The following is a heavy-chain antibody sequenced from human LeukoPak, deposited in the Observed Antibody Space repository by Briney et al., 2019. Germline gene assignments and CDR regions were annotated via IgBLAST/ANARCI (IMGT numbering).Heavy chain of an antibody. J-gene: IGHJ4*02. V-gene: IGHV1-2*02. CDR3: ARDARSGYSYGPKVDY. Sequence: GASVKVSCKASGYTFTGYYMNWVRQAPGQGLEWMGWINPNSGGTNYAQKFQGRVTMTRDTSISTAYMELSRLRSDDTAVYYCARDARSGYSYGPKVDYWGQGTLVTVSS. CDR1: GYTFTGYY. CDR2: INPNSGGT. D-gene: IGHD5-18*01.